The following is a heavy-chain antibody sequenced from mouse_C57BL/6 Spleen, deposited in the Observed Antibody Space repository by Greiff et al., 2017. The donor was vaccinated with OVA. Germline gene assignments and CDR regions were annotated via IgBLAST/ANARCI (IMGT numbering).Heavy chain of an antibody. CDR3: ARSLYYDYDGGVYYFDY. Sequence: VQLKESGGDLVKPGGSLKLSCAASGFTFSSYGMSWVRQTPDKRLEWVATISSGGSYTYYPDSVKGRFTISRDNAKNTLYLQMSSLKSEDTAMYYCARSLYYDYDGGVYYFDYWGQGTTLTVSS. J-gene: IGHJ2*01. D-gene: IGHD2-4*01. CDR2: ISSGGSYT. CDR1: GFTFSSYG. V-gene: IGHV5-6*01.